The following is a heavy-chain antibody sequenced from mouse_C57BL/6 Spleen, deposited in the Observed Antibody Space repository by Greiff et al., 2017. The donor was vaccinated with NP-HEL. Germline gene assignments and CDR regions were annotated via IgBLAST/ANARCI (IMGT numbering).Heavy chain of an antibody. CDR3: ARYRGAWFAY. Sequence: VQLKESGPGLVKPSQSLSLTCSVTGYSITSGYYWNWIRQFPGNKLEWMGYISYDGSNNYNPSLKNRISITRDTSKNQFFLKLNSVTTEDTATYYCARYRGAWFAYWGQGTLVTVSA. J-gene: IGHJ3*01. CDR1: GYSITSGYY. V-gene: IGHV3-6*01. CDR2: ISYDGSN.